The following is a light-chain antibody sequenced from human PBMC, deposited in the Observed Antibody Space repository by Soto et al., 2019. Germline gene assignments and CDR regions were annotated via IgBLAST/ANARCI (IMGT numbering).Light chain of an antibody. CDR1: SSDVGKYNY. Sequence: QSALTQPRSVSGSPGQSVTISCTGTSSDVGKYNYVSWYQQHPGKAPKVMIYDVNKWPSGVPDRFSGSKSGNTASLTISGLQAEDEADYYCCSYAGSYTWVFGGGTKLTVL. CDR2: DVN. J-gene: IGLJ3*02. V-gene: IGLV2-11*02. CDR3: CSYAGSYTWV.